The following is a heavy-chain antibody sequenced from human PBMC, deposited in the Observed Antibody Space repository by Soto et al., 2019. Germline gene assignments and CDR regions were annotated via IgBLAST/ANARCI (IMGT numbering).Heavy chain of an antibody. D-gene: IGHD5-18*01. J-gene: IGHJ4*02. CDR3: AGLDTSMVKTPGY. V-gene: IGHV3-7*01. Sequence: EVQLVESGGDLVQPGGSLRLSCATSGFTFRTYWISWVRQAPGKGLEWVACIKKDGSEEYYVDSVRGRFTISRDNAKNSLYLQMNSLRAEDTAVYYCAGLDTSMVKTPGYWGQGTLVTVSS. CDR1: GFTFRTYW. CDR2: IKKDGSEE.